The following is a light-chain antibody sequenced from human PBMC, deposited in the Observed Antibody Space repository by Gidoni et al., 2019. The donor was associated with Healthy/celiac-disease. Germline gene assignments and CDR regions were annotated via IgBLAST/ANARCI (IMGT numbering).Light chain of an antibody. CDR1: QSIGSS. J-gene: IGKJ4*01. Sequence: EIVLTQSPDLQSVTPKEKVTITCRASQSIGSSLHWYQQKPDQSPKLLIKYASQAFSGVPSRFSGSGSGKDFTLTSNSLEADDAATYYCHQSSSLPETFGGGTKVEIK. CDR2: YAS. V-gene: IGKV6-21*01. CDR3: HQSSSLPET.